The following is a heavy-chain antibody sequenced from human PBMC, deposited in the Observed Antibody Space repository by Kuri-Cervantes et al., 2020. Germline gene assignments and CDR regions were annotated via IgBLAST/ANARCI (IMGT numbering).Heavy chain of an antibody. CDR3: AKASGFFDL. Sequence: GGSLRLSCAASGFTFSSYAMHWVRQAPGKGLEWVAVISYDGSNKYYADSVKGRFTISRDNSKNSLYLQMNSLRAEDTALYYCAKASGFFDLWGRGTLVTVSS. J-gene: IGHJ2*01. V-gene: IGHV3-30-3*02. CDR1: GFTFSSYA. CDR2: ISYDGSNK. D-gene: IGHD2-15*01.